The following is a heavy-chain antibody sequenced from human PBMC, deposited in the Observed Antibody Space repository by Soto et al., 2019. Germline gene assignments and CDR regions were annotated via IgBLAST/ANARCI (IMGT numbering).Heavy chain of an antibody. Sequence: GGSLRLSCAASGFTFSSYAMHWVRQAPGKGLEWVAVISYDGSNNYYADSVKGRFTISRYNSKNTLYLQMNSLRAEDTAVYYCARDFGSLGATIDYWGQGTLVTVSS. V-gene: IGHV3-30-3*01. D-gene: IGHD1-26*01. CDR3: ARDFGSLGATIDY. J-gene: IGHJ4*02. CDR2: ISYDGSNN. CDR1: GFTFSSYA.